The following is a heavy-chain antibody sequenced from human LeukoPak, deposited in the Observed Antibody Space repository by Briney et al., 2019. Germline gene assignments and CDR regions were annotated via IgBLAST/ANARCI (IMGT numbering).Heavy chain of an antibody. CDR2: ISSGSSYI. J-gene: IGHJ4*02. V-gene: IGHV3-21*01. CDR3: AKDRFAGWRGSWPVGY. Sequence: PGGSLRLSCAASGFTFSSYSINWVRQAPGKGLEWVSSISSGSSYIYYADSVKGRFTISRDNSKNTLYLQMNSLRAEDTAVYYCAKDRFAGWRGSWPVGYWGQGTLVTVSS. CDR1: GFTFSSYS. D-gene: IGHD6-13*01.